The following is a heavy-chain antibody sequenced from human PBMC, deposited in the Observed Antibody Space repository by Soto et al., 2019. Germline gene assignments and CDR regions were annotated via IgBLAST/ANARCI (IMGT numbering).Heavy chain of an antibody. V-gene: IGHV1-69*01. J-gene: IGHJ4*02. Sequence: QVQLVQSGAEVKKPGSSVKVSCKASGDTFGSYVITWVRQAPGQGPEWMGGIIPIAGTAHYAQKFQGRIMTTADGSTYTADMGLSGLSSEDTALYLCARDRRGIVGISSWGQGTLVTVSS. CDR1: GDTFGSYV. CDR3: ARDRRGIVGISS. CDR2: IIPIAGTA. D-gene: IGHD1-26*01.